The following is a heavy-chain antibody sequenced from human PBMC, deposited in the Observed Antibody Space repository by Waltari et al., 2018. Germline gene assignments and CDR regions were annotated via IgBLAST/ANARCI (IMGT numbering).Heavy chain of an antibody. V-gene: IGHV1-2*02. D-gene: IGHD4-17*01. CDR3: ARDPRWAVTKDYFDF. CDR1: GYSFNGYY. CDR2: ISPNRCVT. Sequence: QVQLVQSGAEVKKPGASVKVSCKASGYSFNGYYIHWVRQAPGQGLEWMGWISPNRCVTNYAQKFQARVTMTRDTSISTAYLELSRLTSDDTAIYYCARDPRWAVTKDYFDFWGQGTLVTVSS. J-gene: IGHJ4*02.